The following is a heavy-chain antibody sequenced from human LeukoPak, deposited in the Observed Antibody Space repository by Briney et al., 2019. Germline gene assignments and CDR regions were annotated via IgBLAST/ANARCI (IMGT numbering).Heavy chain of an antibody. Sequence: ASVKVSCKASGYTFTSYGISWVRQAPGQGLEWMGWISAYNGNTNYAQKLQGRVTMTTDTSTSTAYMELRSLRSDNTAVYYCARDYYDSSGYYPDYWGQGTLVTVSS. CDR1: GYTFTSYG. CDR2: ISAYNGNT. CDR3: ARDYYDSSGYYPDY. J-gene: IGHJ4*02. V-gene: IGHV1-18*01. D-gene: IGHD3-22*01.